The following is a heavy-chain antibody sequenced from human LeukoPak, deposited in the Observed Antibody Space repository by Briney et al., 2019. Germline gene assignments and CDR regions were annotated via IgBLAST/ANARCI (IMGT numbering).Heavy chain of an antibody. V-gene: IGHV1-3*01. CDR3: ARVVKARIPAFDY. Sequence: ASVKVCCKASGYIFIGYTIHWVRQAPGQRLEWMGWINGGCDNTKNSQKFQGRVTITRDTSASTAYMELSSLRPEDTAVYYCARVVKARIPAFDYWGQGTLVTVSS. CDR1: GYIFIGYT. J-gene: IGHJ4*02. CDR2: INGGCDNT. D-gene: IGHD4-23*01.